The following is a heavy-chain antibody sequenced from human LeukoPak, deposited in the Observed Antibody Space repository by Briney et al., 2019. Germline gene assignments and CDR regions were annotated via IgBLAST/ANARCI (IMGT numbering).Heavy chain of an antibody. Sequence: SQTLSLTCTVSGGSITSGDYYCTWIRQPPGKGLEWIGNIYYRGSTYYNPSLNSRVAISVDTSKNQFSLKLSSVTAADTVVYYCARLLGYDFWRGYYTGMNYYYYMDVWGKGTTVTVSS. CDR1: GGSITSGDYY. CDR3: ARLLGYDFWRGYYTGMNYYYYMDV. V-gene: IGHV4-30-4*08. D-gene: IGHD3-3*01. CDR2: IYYRGST. J-gene: IGHJ6*03.